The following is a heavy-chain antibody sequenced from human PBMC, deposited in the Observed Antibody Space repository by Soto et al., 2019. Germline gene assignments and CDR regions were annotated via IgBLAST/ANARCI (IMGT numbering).Heavy chain of an antibody. V-gene: IGHV3-11*01. D-gene: IGHD5-12*01. Sequence: QVQLVESGGGLVKPGGSLRLSCAASGFRFSDNYMGWIRQAPGKGLQWVSHISGSGDSIYYADAVKGRFTISRDKARNSLFLQMNSLRADDAAVYYCARVATMYEYFYYYADVWGKGTTVPVSS. CDR2: ISGSGDSI. CDR1: GFRFSDNY. CDR3: ARVATMYEYFYYYADV. J-gene: IGHJ6*03.